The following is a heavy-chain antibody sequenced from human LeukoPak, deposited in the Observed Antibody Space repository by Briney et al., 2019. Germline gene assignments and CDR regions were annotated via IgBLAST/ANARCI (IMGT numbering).Heavy chain of an antibody. CDR1: DGSISSSSYY. Sequence: SETLPLTCTVSDGSISSSSYYWGWIRQPPGKGLEWIGTIYFDGNTFYNPSLKSRVTISVDMSKNQFSLNLRSVTAADTAIYYCAAENGNFWIGYHYFEDWGQGTLVSVSS. J-gene: IGHJ4*02. CDR3: AAENGNFWIGYHYFED. D-gene: IGHD3-3*01. V-gene: IGHV4-39*01. CDR2: IYFDGNT.